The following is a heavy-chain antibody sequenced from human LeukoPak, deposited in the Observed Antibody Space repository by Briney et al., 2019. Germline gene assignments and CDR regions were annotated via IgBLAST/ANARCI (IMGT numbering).Heavy chain of an antibody. D-gene: IGHD4/OR15-4a*01. CDR2: IWYDGSND. V-gene: IGHV3-33*03. CDR1: KFTFSGYG. Sequence: QPGRSLRLSCAASKFTFSGYGMHWVRQAPGKGLEWVAVIWYDGSNDYYADSVKGRFTISRDNSKNTLYLQMNSLRAEDTAVYYCVRSGTNYAPDYWGRGTQVTVSS. J-gene: IGHJ4*02. CDR3: VRSGTNYAPDY.